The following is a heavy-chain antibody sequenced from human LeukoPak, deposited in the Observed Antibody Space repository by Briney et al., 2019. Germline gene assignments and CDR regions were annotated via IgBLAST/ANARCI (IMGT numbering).Heavy chain of an antibody. V-gene: IGHV3-30*04. J-gene: IGHJ5*02. CDR2: ISYDGSNK. D-gene: IGHD3-9*01. CDR1: GFTFSSYA. Sequence: GGSLRLSCAASGFTFSSYAMHWVRQAPGKGLEWVAVISYDGSNKYYADSVKGRFTISRDNSKNTLYLQMNSLRAEDTAVYYCARDDRNYDILTGGTTFDPWGQGTLVTVSS. CDR3: ARDDRNYDILTGGTTFDP.